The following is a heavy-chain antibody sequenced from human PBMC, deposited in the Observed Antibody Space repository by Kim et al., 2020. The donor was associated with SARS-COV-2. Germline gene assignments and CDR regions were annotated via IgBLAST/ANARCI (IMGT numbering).Heavy chain of an antibody. CDR2: IIGTGHDT. J-gene: IGHJ4*02. CDR1: GFTFSDYA. CDR3: AKDYPGGRLLGTPTSFFDY. Sequence: GGSLRLSCVASGFTFSDYAMSWVRQAPGKGLEWVSGIIGTGHDTHLADSVKGRFSISRDNSRSTLYLQMNSLRIEDTAVYYCAKDYPGGRLLGTPTSFFDYGGQGILVSVSS. D-gene: IGHD1-1*01. V-gene: IGHV3-23*01.